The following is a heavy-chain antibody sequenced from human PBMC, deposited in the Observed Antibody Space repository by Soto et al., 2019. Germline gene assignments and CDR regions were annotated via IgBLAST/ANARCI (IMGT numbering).Heavy chain of an antibody. Sequence: SLRLSCAASVFTFSSYGMHWVRQAPGKGLEWVAVISYDGSNKYYADSVKGRFTISRDNSKNTLYLQMNSLRAEDTAVYYCAKDSSGYYYIEYYFDYWGQGTLVTVSS. CDR3: AKDSSGYYYIEYYFDY. J-gene: IGHJ4*02. V-gene: IGHV3-30*18. D-gene: IGHD3-22*01. CDR2: ISYDGSNK. CDR1: VFTFSSYG.